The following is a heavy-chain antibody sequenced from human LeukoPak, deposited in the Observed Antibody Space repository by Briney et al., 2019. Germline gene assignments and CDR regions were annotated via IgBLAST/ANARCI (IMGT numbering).Heavy chain of an antibody. D-gene: IGHD6-19*01. CDR2: TYYRSKWYN. CDR1: GDSVSSYCAA. Sequence: SQTLSLTCAISGDSVSSYCAAWNWITQSPSRDLEWLGRTYYRSKWYNDYEVSVKSRITINPDTSKNQFSLQLNSVTPEDTAVYYCARDSSGIDAFDIWGQGTMVTVSS. CDR3: ARDSSGIDAFDI. J-gene: IGHJ3*02. V-gene: IGHV6-1*01.